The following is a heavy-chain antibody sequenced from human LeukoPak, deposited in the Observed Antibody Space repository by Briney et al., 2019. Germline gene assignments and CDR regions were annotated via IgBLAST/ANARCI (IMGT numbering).Heavy chain of an antibody. CDR2: IIPIFGTA. V-gene: IGHV1-69*13. J-gene: IGHJ5*02. CDR1: GGTFSSYA. D-gene: IGHD3-10*01. CDR3: ARVAMGRGVAYLGFDP. Sequence: SVKVSCKASGGTFSSYAISWVRQAPGQGLEWMGGIIPIFGTANYAQKFQGRVTITADESTSTAYMELSSLRSEDTAVYYCARVAMGRGVAYLGFDPWGQGTLVTVSS.